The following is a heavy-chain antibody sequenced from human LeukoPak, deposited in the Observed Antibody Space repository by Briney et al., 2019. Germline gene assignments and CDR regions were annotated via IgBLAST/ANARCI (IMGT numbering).Heavy chain of an antibody. CDR3: ARDRGSYWDGGNDY. CDR2: IWYDGSNK. CDR1: GFTFSSYG. J-gene: IGHJ4*02. V-gene: IGHV3-33*01. Sequence: GGSLRLSCAASGFTFSSYGMHWVRRAPGKGLEWVAVIWYDGSNKYYADSVKGRFTVSRDNSKNTLYLQMNSLRAEDTAVYYCARDRGSYWDGGNDYWGQGTLVTVSS. D-gene: IGHD1-26*01.